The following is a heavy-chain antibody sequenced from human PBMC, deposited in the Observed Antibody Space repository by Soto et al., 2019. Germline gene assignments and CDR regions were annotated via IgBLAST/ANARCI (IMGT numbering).Heavy chain of an antibody. Sequence: EVQLLESGGGLVQPGGSLRLSCAASGFTFSSYAMSWVRQAPGKGLEWVSAISGSGGSTYYAYSVKGRFTISRDNSKNTLYLQMNSLRAEDTAVYYGTKDWEDIVVVVAATHVDYWGQGTLVTVSS. V-gene: IGHV3-23*01. CDR2: ISGSGGST. CDR3: TKDWEDIVVVVAATHVDY. J-gene: IGHJ4*02. CDR1: GFTFSSYA. D-gene: IGHD2-15*01.